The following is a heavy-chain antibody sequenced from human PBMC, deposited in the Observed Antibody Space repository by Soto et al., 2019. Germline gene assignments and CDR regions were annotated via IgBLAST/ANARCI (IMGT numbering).Heavy chain of an antibody. D-gene: IGHD4-4*01. CDR1: GYTFTSYA. Sequence: ASVKVSCKASGYTFTSYAMHWVRQAPGQRLEWMGWIVVGNGNTNYAQKFQERVTITRDMSTSTAYMELSSLRSEDTAVYYCIGGNSGYWGQGTLVTVSS. V-gene: IGHV1-58*02. J-gene: IGHJ4*02. CDR3: IGGNSGY. CDR2: IVVGNGNT.